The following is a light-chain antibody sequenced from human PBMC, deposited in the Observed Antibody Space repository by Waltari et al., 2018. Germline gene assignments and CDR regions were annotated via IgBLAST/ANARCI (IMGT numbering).Light chain of an antibody. CDR3: QEYGSS. CDR1: QTVSSSY. J-gene: IGKJ5*01. CDR2: GAA. V-gene: IGKV3-20*01. Sequence: EIVLTQSPGTLSLSLGERATLSCRASQTVSSSYLSWHQQKPGQVPRLLIYGAASRATGIPDRFGGSGSVTDFTLTISRLEPEDFAVYYCQEYGSSFAQGTRLAIK.